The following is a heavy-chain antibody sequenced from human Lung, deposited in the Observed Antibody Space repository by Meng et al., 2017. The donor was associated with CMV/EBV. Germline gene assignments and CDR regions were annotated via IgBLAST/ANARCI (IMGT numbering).Heavy chain of an antibody. J-gene: IGHJ4*02. V-gene: IGHV3-30*02. D-gene: IGHD2/OR15-2a*01. CDR3: GRDYVNSIDH. Sequence: VQLVESGGGVVQPGGFLRLSCATSGFTFGNYAMHWVRQAPGKGLEWLAFIGHDGNNEQYADSMKGRFTISRDNFNTVYLQMRSLRDEDTALYYCGRDYVNSIDHWGQGTLVTVSS. CDR2: IGHDGNNE. CDR1: GFTFGNYA.